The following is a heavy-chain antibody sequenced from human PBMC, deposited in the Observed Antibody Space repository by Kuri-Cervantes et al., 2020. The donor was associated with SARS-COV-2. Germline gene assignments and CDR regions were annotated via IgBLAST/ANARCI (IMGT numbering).Heavy chain of an antibody. CDR1: GGSISSGGYY. V-gene: IGHV4-31*01. D-gene: IGHD3-3*01. Sequence: SETLSLTCTVSGGSISSGGYYWSWIRQHPGKGLEWIGYIYYSGSTYYNPSLKSLVTISVDTSKNQFSLKLSSVTAADTAVYYCARNRGSITIFGVVITAHIDYWGQGTLVTVSS. CDR3: ARNRGSITIFGVVITAHIDY. J-gene: IGHJ4*02. CDR2: IYYSGST.